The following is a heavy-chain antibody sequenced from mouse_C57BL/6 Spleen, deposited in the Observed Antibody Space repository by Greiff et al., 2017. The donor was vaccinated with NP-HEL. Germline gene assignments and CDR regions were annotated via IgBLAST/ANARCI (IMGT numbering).Heavy chain of an antibody. V-gene: IGHV5-6*01. J-gene: IGHJ1*03. Sequence: EVKLVESGGDLVKPGGSLKLSCAASGFTFSSYGMSWVRQTPDKRLEWVATISSGGSYNYYPDSVKGRFTISRDDAKNTLYLQMSSLKSEDTAMYYCASLLQDCYFDVWGTGTTVTVSS. CDR1: GFTFSSYG. CDR3: ASLLQDCYFDV. CDR2: ISSGGSYN. D-gene: IGHD1-1*01.